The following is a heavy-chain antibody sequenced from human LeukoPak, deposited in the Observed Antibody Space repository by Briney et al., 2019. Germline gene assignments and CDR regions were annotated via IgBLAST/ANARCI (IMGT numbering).Heavy chain of an antibody. Sequence: PSETLSLTCTVSGGSISSYFWSWIRQPPGKGLEWIGYISYSGSTNYNPSLKSRVTISVDTSKNQVSLKLTSVTAADTAVYYCARHSMLSSTYFGVSDIWGQGTMVTVSS. CDR1: GGSISSYF. J-gene: IGHJ3*02. D-gene: IGHD6-13*01. V-gene: IGHV4-59*12. CDR2: ISYSGST. CDR3: ARHSMLSSTYFGVSDI.